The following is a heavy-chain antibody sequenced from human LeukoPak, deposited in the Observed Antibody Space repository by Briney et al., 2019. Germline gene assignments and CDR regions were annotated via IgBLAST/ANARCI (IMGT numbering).Heavy chain of an antibody. CDR2: IWFDGGKI. V-gene: IGHV3-33*01. Sequence: GRSLRLSCAASGFTFSHYGMHWVRQAPGRGLEWVAVIWFDGGKIHYPDSVKGRFTISRDNAKNTLYLQMYSLRAEDTAVYYCVRGSGGDGYGYWGDYWGQGTLVTVSP. J-gene: IGHJ4*02. CDR3: VRGSGGDGYGYWGDY. CDR1: GFTFSHYG. D-gene: IGHD5-24*01.